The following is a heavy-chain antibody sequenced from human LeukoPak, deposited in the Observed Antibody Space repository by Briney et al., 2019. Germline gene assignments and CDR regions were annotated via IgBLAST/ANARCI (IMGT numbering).Heavy chain of an antibody. CDR2: IRSKANSYAT. V-gene: IGHV3-73*01. D-gene: IGHD6-13*01. J-gene: IGHJ4*02. Sequence: GGSLRLSCAASGFTFSGSAMHWVRQASGKGLEWVGRIRSKANSYATAYAASVKGRCTISRDDSKNTAYLQMNSLKTEDTAVYYCTSSRGYYYDKWGKGTLVTVSS. CDR1: GFTFSGSA. CDR3: TSSRGYYYDK.